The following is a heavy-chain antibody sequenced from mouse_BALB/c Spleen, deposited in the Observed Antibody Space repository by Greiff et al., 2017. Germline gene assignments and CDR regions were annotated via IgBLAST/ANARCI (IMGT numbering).Heavy chain of an antibody. V-gene: IGHV5-4*02. CDR3: ARDRGVNAMDY. CDR2: ISDGGSYT. CDR1: GFTFSDYY. D-gene: IGHD2-2*01. J-gene: IGHJ4*01. Sequence: EVKLVESGGGLVQPGGSRKLSCAASGFTFSDYYMYWVRQTPEKRLEWVATISDGGSYTYYPDSVKGRFTISRDNAKNNLYLQMSSLKSEDTAMYYCARDRGVNAMDYWGQGTSVTVSS.